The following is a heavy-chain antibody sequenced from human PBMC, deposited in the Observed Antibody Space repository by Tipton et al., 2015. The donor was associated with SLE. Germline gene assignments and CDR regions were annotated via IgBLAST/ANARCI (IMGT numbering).Heavy chain of an antibody. D-gene: IGHD2-2*01. Sequence: GSLRLSCTASGFTFGDYAMSWVRQAPGKGLEWVSGINWNGDSTGYRDSVKGRFTISRDNAKNSLYLQMNIVRAEDTAQYYCARGLCSGPSCGFDYWGQGSLVIVSS. V-gene: IGHV3-20*04. CDR1: GFTFGDYA. CDR3: ARGLCSGPSCGFDY. J-gene: IGHJ4*02. CDR2: INWNGDST.